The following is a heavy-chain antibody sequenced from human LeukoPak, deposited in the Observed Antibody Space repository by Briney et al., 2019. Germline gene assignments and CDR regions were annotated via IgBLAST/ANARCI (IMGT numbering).Heavy chain of an antibody. Sequence: QPSETLSLTCAVAGGSFSGYYWSWIRQPPGKGLEWIGEINHSGSTNYNPSLKSRVTISVDTSKNQFSLKLSSVTAADTAVYYCARGPSSWYVWFDPWGQGTLVTVSS. CDR1: GGSFSGYY. V-gene: IGHV4-34*01. CDR2: INHSGST. CDR3: ARGPSSWYVWFDP. D-gene: IGHD6-13*01. J-gene: IGHJ5*02.